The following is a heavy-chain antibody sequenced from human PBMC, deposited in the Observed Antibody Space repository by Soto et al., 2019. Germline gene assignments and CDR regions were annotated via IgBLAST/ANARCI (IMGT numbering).Heavy chain of an antibody. D-gene: IGHD3-16*01. CDR2: INAGNGNT. V-gene: IGHV1-3*01. CDR1: GYTFTSYA. Sequence: ASVKVSCKASGYTFTSYASHWVRQAPGQRHERMGWINAGNGNTKYSQKFQGRVTITRDTSASTAYMELSSLRSEDTALYYCARGGMVIFGGPPYYYYYGMDVWGQGTTVTVSS. J-gene: IGHJ6*02. CDR3: ARGGMVIFGGPPYYYYYGMDV.